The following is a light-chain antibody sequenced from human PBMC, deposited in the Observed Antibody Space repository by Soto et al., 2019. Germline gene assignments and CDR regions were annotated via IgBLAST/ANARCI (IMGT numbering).Light chain of an antibody. Sequence: QSVLAQPASVSGSPGQSITISCTGTSSDVGGYIYVSWYQQHPGKAPKLMIYDVTSRPSGVSYRFSGSKSGNTASLTISGLQAEDEADYYCSSYTTSSSYVFGPGTKVTV. CDR2: DVT. CDR3: SSYTTSSSYV. CDR1: SSDVGGYIY. J-gene: IGLJ1*01. V-gene: IGLV2-14*01.